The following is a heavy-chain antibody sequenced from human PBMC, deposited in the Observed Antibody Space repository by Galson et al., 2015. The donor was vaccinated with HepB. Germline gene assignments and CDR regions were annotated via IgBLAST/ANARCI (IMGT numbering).Heavy chain of an antibody. CDR3: AKFYDLSGDY. CDR1: GFTFSSYG. D-gene: IGHD5/OR15-5a*01. V-gene: IGHV3-30*18. Sequence: SLRLSCAASGFTFSSYGMHWVRQAPGKGLEWVAVISYDGSNKYYADSMKGRFTISRDNSKNTLYLQMNSLRAEDTAVYYCAKFYDLSGDYWGQGTLVTVSS. CDR2: ISYDGSNK. J-gene: IGHJ4*02.